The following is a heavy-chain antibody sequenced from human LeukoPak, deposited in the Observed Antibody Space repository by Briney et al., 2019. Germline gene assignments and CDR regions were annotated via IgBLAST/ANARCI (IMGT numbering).Heavy chain of an antibody. J-gene: IGHJ5*02. D-gene: IGHD1-1*01. Sequence: SGPTLVKPTQTLTLTCTFSGFSFDISGVAVGWIRQPPGKPLEWLGIIYWDDDKRHNPSLKDRLTITKDASKNQVVLSMTNMDPVDTATYYCAHRQRDPMSNWYEDVGWFGPWGPGVLVTVSS. V-gene: IGHV2-5*02. CDR2: IYWDDDK. CDR3: AHRQRDPMSNWYEDVGWFGP. CDR1: GFSFDISGVA.